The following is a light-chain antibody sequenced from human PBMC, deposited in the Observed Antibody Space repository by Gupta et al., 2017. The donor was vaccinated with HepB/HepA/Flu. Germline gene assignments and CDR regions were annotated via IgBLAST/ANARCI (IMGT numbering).Light chain of an antibody. CDR3: STWDDSLSGVV. CDR1: SSNVGSNF. J-gene: IGLJ2*01. V-gene: IGLV1-47*01. Sequence: QSVLTQPPSASGTPGQRVTISCSGSSSNVGSNFVYWYQQLPGTAPKLLIYRNNQRPSGVPGRFSASKSGASASLAISGLRSEDEADYYCSTWDDSLSGVVFGGGTKLTVL. CDR2: RNN.